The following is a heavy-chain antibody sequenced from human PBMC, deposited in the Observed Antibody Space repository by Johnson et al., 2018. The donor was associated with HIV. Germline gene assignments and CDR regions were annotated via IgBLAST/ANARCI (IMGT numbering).Heavy chain of an antibody. CDR1: GFTFSSYA. D-gene: IGHD5-12*01. CDR3: AKDMSGYDDAFDI. J-gene: IGHJ3*02. Sequence: VQLVESGGGVVRPGRSLRLSCAASGFTFSSYAMHWVRQAPGKGLEWVSYIRSSGSTIYSADSVKGRFTISRDTAKNSLYLQMNRLRGEDTALYYCAKDMSGYDDAFDIWGQGTMVTVSS. V-gene: IGHV3-48*04. CDR2: IRSSGSTI.